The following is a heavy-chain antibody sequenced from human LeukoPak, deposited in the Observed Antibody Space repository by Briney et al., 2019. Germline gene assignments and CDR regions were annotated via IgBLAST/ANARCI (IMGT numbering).Heavy chain of an antibody. J-gene: IGHJ4*02. Sequence: SETLSLTCTVSGGSLSSYYWTWIRQPPGKGLEWIGFMYYSGNSNYNPSLKSRVTISVDSSMNQFSLRLSSVTAADTAVYYCARGRSYYTYWGRGTLVTVSS. D-gene: IGHD1-26*01. CDR1: GGSLSSYY. CDR2: MYYSGNS. CDR3: ARGRSYYTY. V-gene: IGHV4-59*01.